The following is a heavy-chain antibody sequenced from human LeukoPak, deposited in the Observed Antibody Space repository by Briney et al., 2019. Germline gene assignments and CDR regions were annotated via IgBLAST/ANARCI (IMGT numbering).Heavy chain of an antibody. V-gene: IGHV4-31*03. CDR3: ARKMRGDYYGMDV. CDR2: IYYSGST. J-gene: IGHJ6*02. D-gene: IGHD3-10*01. Sequence: SQTLSLTCTVSGGSISSGGYYWSWLRQHPGKGLEWIGDIYYSGSTYYNPSLKSRVTISVATSKNQFSLKLSSVTAADTAVYYCARKMRGDYYGMDVWGQGTTVTVSS. CDR1: GGSISSGGYY.